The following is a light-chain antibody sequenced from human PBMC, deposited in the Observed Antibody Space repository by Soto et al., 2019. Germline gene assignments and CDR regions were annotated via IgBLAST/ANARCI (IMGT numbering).Light chain of an antibody. CDR2: GAS. J-gene: IGKJ5*01. CDR3: QQYGRSSIT. V-gene: IGKV3-20*01. Sequence: EIVLTQSPGTLSLSPGERATLSCRAGQSVRSSYLAWYQQKPGQAPRLLIYGASSRATGIPDRFSGSGSGTDFTLTISRLEPEDFAVYYCQQYGRSSITFGQGTRLEIK. CDR1: QSVRSSY.